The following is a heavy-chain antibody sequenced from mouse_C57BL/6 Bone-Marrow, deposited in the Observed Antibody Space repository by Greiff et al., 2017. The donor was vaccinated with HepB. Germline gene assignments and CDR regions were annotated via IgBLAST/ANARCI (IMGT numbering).Heavy chain of an antibody. J-gene: IGHJ4*01. CDR1: GFTFSDYG. CDR3: ASQRRGGAMDY. CDR2: ISNLAYSI. V-gene: IGHV5-15*01. D-gene: IGHD1-2*01. Sequence: EVHLVESGGGLVQPGGSLKLSCAASGFTFSDYGMAWVRQAPRKGPEWVACISNLAYSIYYADTVTGRVTISRGKAKTTLYLELSSLRSEDTAMYYCASQRRGGAMDYWGQGTSVTVSS.